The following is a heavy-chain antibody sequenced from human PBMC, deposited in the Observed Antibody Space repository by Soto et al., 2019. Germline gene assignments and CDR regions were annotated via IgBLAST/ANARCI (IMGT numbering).Heavy chain of an antibody. Sequence: QVQLVESGGGVVQPGRSLRLSCAASGFTFSSYAMHWVRQAPGKGLEWVAVISYDGSNKYYADSVKGRFTISRDNSKNRLYLQMNSLRAEDTAVYYCARDPMVRGVIKGIDYWGQGTLVTVSS. V-gene: IGHV3-30-3*01. CDR2: ISYDGSNK. CDR1: GFTFSSYA. CDR3: ARDPMVRGVIKGIDY. J-gene: IGHJ4*02. D-gene: IGHD3-10*01.